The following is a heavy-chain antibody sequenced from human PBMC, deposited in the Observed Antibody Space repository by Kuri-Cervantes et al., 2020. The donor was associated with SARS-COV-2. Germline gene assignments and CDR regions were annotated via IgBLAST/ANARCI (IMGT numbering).Heavy chain of an antibody. J-gene: IGHJ5*02. CDR3: ARELRWNWFDP. D-gene: IGHD4-23*01. V-gene: IGHV4-38-2*02. CDR1: GYSISSGYY. CDR2: IFHSGNT. Sequence: GSLRLSCAVSGYSISSGYYCGWIRQPPGKGLEWIAYIFHSGNTFYNPSLKSRVTISVDTSKNQFFLKLTSVTAADTAVYYCARELRWNWFDPWGQGMPVTVSS.